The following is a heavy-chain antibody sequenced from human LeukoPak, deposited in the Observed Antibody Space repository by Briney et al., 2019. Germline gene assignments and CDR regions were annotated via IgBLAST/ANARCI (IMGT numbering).Heavy chain of an antibody. CDR3: ARDYDSSGYSDAFDI. CDR2: INGDGSST. V-gene: IGHV3-74*01. Sequence: GGSLRLSCAASGFTFSTYWMYWVRQAPGKGLVWVSRINGDGSSTSYADSVKGRFTISRDNAKNSLYLQMNSLRAEDTALYYCARDYDSSGYSDAFDIWGQGTMVTVSS. CDR1: GFTFSTYW. J-gene: IGHJ3*02. D-gene: IGHD3-22*01.